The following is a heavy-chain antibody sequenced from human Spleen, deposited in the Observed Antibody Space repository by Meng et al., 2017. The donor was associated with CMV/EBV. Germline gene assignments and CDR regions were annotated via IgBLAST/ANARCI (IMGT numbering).Heavy chain of an antibody. J-gene: IGHJ4*02. CDR3: ARDYALFLDH. Sequence: GGSLRLSCAASGFTFSIYGMHWVRQAPGKGLEWVAVIWYDGSDKYYGDSVKGRFSISRDNSQNTLYLQMNSLRTEDTAVYFCARDYALFLDHWGRGTLVTVSS. V-gene: IGHV3-33*01. D-gene: IGHD3-16*01. CDR1: GFTFSIYG. CDR2: IWYDGSDK.